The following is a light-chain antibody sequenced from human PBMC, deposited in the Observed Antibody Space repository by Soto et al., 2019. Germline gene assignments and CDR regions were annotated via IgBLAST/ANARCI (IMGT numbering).Light chain of an antibody. J-gene: IGKJ1*01. Sequence: EFVLTQSPATLSLSPGERATLSCRASQSVNIYLAWYQQKPGQAPRLLIYDSSTRATGVPARFGGSGSGTDFTLTISSREPEDFAFYYCQKRSSPTWTFGQGTKVDI. V-gene: IGKV3-11*01. CDR2: DSS. CDR3: QKRSSPTWT. CDR1: QSVNIY.